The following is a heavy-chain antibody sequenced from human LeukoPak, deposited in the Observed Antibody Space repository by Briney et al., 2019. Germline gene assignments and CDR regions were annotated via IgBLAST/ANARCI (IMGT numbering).Heavy chain of an antibody. J-gene: IGHJ6*03. CDR1: GYTFTSYD. CDR3: ARASMVRGVILYYYYYYMDV. V-gene: IGHV1-8*01. CDR2: MDPNSGNT. Sequence: ASVKVSCKASGYTFTSYDINWVRQATGQGLEWMGWMDPNSGNTGYAQKFQGRVTMTRNTSISTAYMELSSLRSEDTAVYYCARASMVRGVILYYYYYYMDVWGKGTTVTISS. D-gene: IGHD3-10*01.